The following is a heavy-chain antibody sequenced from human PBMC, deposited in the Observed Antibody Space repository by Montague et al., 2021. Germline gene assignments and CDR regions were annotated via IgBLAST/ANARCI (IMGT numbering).Heavy chain of an antibody. CDR3: VRARPTAPNLFDL. CDR2: ISFDGSNK. V-gene: IGHV3-30-3*01. D-gene: IGHD5-18*01. Sequence: SLRLSCAASRFTFSSYAMHWVRQAPGKGLEWVAVISFDGSNKYYADSVKGRFTISRDNSKNTLYLQMNSLRAEDTAVYYRVRARPTAPNLFDLWGQGTLVTVSS. J-gene: IGHJ4*02. CDR1: RFTFSSYA.